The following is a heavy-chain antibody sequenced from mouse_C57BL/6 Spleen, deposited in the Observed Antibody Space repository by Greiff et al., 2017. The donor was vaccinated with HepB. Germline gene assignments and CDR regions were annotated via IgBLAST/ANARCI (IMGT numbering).Heavy chain of an antibody. V-gene: IGHV5-15*01. CDR2: ISNLAYSI. CDR1: GFTFSDYG. CDR3: ARREGLFYAMDY. D-gene: IGHD3-3*01. Sequence: EVQGVESGGGLVQPGGSLKLSCAASGFTFSDYGMAWVRQAPRKGPEWVAFISNLAYSIYYADTVTGRFTISRENAKNTLYLEMSSLRSEDTAMYYCARREGLFYAMDYWGQGTSVTVSS. J-gene: IGHJ4*01.